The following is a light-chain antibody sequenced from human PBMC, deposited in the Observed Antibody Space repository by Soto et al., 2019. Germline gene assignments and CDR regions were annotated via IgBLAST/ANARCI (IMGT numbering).Light chain of an antibody. J-gene: IGLJ1*01. CDR3: AAWDDSLNGLV. CDR1: SSNIGSNT. CDR2: NNN. Sequence: QSVLTQPPSASGTPGQRVTISCSGSSSNIGSNTVNCYQQLPGTAPKLLIYNNNQRPSGVPDRFSGSKSGTSASLAISGLQSEDVADYYCAAWDDSLNGLVFGTGTKVTVL. V-gene: IGLV1-44*01.